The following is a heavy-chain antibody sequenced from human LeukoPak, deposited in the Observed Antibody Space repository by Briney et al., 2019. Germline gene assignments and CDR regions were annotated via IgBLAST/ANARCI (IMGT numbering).Heavy chain of an antibody. CDR1: GYTFTVYY. Sequence: ASVTVSFTASGYTFTVYYMHWVRQAPGQGLEWMGWINPNSGGTNYAQKFQGWVTMTRDTSISTAYMELSRLRSDDTAVYYCARASYSRTNPFDPWGQGTLVTVSS. V-gene: IGHV1-2*04. CDR3: ARASYSRTNPFDP. J-gene: IGHJ5*02. D-gene: IGHD4-11*01. CDR2: INPNSGGT.